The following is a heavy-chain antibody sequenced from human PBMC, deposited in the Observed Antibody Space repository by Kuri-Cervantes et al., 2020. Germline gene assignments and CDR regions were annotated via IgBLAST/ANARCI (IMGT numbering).Heavy chain of an antibody. J-gene: IGHJ4*02. CDR2: INPNSGGT. V-gene: IGHV1-2*02. Sequence: ASVKVSCKASGYTLTGYYMHWVRQAPGQGLEWMGWINPNSGGTNYAQKFQGRVTMTRDTSISTAYMELSRPRSDDTAVYYCARKNLDSSGWYEEFDYWGQGTLVTVSS. CDR1: GYTLTGYY. D-gene: IGHD6-19*01. CDR3: ARKNLDSSGWYEEFDY.